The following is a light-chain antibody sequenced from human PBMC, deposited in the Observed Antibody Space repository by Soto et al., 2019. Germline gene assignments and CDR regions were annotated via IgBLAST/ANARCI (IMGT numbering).Light chain of an antibody. CDR1: QSVSSN. V-gene: IGKV3-20*01. Sequence: EIVMTQSPATLSVSPGERATLSCRASQSVSSNLAWYQQKPGQAPRLLIYDASNRATGIPDRFSGSGSGTDFSLTISRLEAEDFAVYYCQQYGSSPRTFGQGTKVDIK. J-gene: IGKJ1*01. CDR3: QQYGSSPRT. CDR2: DAS.